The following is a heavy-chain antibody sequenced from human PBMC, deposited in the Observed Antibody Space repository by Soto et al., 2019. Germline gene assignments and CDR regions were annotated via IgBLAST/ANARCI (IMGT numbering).Heavy chain of an antibody. V-gene: IGHV1-2*02. CDR1: GYTFTGYY. J-gene: IGHJ6*02. CDR2: INPNSGGT. Sequence: QVQLVQSGAEVKKPGASVKVSCKASGYTFTGYYMHWVRQAPGQGLEWMGWINPNSGGTNYAQKFQGRVTMTRDTSISTAYMELSRLRSDDTAVYYCARGGEARLGPGFRGYYYYGMDVWGQGTTVTVSS. CDR3: ARGGEARLGPGFRGYYYYGMDV. D-gene: IGHD6-6*01.